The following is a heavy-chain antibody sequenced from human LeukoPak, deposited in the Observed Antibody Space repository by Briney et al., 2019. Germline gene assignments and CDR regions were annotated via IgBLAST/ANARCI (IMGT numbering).Heavy chain of an antibody. CDR1: GFTLSDHY. J-gene: IGHJ4*02. D-gene: IGHD1-26*01. V-gene: IGHV3-72*01. CDR3: GRSRAGAIDY. Sequence: GGSLRLSCAASGFTLSDHYMDWVRQAPGEGLEWVGRTRNKANSYSTEYAASVKGRFTISRDESKNSLYLQMNSLKTEDTAVYYCGRSRAGAIDYWGQGTLVTVSS. CDR2: TRNKANSYST.